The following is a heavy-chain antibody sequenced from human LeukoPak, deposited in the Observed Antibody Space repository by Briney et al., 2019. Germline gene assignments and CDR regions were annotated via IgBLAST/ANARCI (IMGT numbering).Heavy chain of an antibody. CDR1: GGSISIGGYY. V-gene: IGHV4-31*03. CDR2: IYYSGIT. J-gene: IGHJ4*02. CDR3: ARVTSGEFADY. Sequence: SGTLSLTCTVSGGSISIGGYYWSWIRQHPGKGLEWIGYIYYSGITYYNPSLKSRVIISVDTSKNQFSLYLSSVTAADTAVYYCARVTSGEFADYWGQGTLVTVSS. D-gene: IGHD3-10*01.